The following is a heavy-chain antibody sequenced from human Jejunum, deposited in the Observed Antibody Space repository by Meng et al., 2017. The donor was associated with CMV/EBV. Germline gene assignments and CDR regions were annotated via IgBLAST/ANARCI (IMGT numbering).Heavy chain of an antibody. CDR3: AREGLTIAVADYYFDY. CDR2: VNPNTGGT. Sequence: SGNTFPEYFVHWVRQAPGQGLEWMGRVNPNTGGTNYAQKFHGRVPMTSDASISTAYMELRDLTSDDSAVYYCAREGLTIAVADYYFDYWGQGTLVTVSS. J-gene: IGHJ4*02. CDR1: GNTFPEYF. D-gene: IGHD6-19*01. V-gene: IGHV1-2*06.